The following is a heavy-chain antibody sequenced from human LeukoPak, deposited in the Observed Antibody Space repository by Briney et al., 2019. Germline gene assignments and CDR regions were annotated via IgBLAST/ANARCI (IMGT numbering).Heavy chain of an antibody. CDR3: ARDPHYYDSSGYYPDAFDI. CDR1: GYTFTSYD. D-gene: IGHD3-22*01. V-gene: IGHV1-2*02. J-gene: IGHJ3*02. CDR2: INPNSGGT. Sequence: GASVKVSCKASGYTFTSYDINWVRQATGQGLEWMGWINPNSGGTNYAQKFQGRVTMTRDTSISTAYMELSRLRSDDTAVYYCARDPHYYDSSGYYPDAFDIWGQGTMVTVSS.